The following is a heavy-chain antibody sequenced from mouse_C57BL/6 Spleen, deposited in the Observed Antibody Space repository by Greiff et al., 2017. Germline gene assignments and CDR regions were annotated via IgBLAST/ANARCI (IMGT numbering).Heavy chain of an antibody. V-gene: IGHV1-52*01. Sequence: VQLQQPGAELVRPGSSVKLSCKASGYTFTSYWMHWVKQRPIQGLEWIGNIDPSDSETHYNQKFKDKATLTVDKSSSTAYMQLSSLTSEDSAVYYCARLDSSGYVPFDYWGQGTTLTVSS. D-gene: IGHD3-2*02. J-gene: IGHJ2*01. CDR1: GYTFTSYW. CDR2: IDPSDSET. CDR3: ARLDSSGYVPFDY.